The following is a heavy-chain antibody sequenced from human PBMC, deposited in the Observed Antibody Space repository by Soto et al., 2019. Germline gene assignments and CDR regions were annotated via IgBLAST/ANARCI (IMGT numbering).Heavy chain of an antibody. D-gene: IGHD2-2*02. CDR2: ISSTGSFI. CDR1: GFTFRSYA. CDR3: AGFHYTGSR. J-gene: IGHJ4*02. V-gene: IGHV3-21*06. Sequence: GGSLRLSCATSGFTFRSYAMHWVRQTRGKGPEWVASISSTGSFIEYADQLKGRVTISRDNDKNSVYLQMVSLRAADSGVYYCAGFHYTGSRWGPGTLVTVSS.